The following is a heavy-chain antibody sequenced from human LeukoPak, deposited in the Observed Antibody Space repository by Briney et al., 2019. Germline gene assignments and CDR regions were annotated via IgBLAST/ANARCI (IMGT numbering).Heavy chain of an antibody. D-gene: IGHD6-13*01. CDR1: GYSISSGYY. J-gene: IGHJ1*01. CDR3: ARGRQQLVDFQH. CDR2: IYHSGST. Sequence: KPSETLSLTCAVSGYSISSGYYWGWIRQPPGKGLEWIGSIYHSGSTYRNPSLKSRVTISVDTSKNQFSLKLSSVTAADTAVYYCARGRQQLVDFQHWGQGTLVTVSS. V-gene: IGHV4-38-2*01.